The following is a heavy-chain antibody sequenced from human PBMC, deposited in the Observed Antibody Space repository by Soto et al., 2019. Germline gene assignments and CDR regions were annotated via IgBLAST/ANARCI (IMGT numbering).Heavy chain of an antibody. V-gene: IGHV4-39*07. CDR3: ARDRLRITGTTVFDY. J-gene: IGHJ4*02. D-gene: IGHD1-20*01. CDR2: IYYSGST. Sequence: SETLSLTCTVSGGSISSSSYYWGWIRQPPGKGLEWIGSIYYSGSTYYNPSLKSRVTISVDTSKNQFSLKLSSVTAADTAVYYCARDRLRITGTTVFDYWGQGTLVTVSS. CDR1: GGSISSSSYY.